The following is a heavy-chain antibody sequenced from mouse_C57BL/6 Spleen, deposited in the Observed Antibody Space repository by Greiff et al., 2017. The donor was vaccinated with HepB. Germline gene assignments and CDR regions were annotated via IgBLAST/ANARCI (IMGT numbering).Heavy chain of an antibody. D-gene: IGHD1-1*01. CDR1: GFTFSSYA. J-gene: IGHJ1*01. V-gene: IGHV5-4*01. CDR3: ARDRPPSTVVEAPYWYFDV. Sequence: EVKLMESGGGLVKPGGSLKLSCAASGFTFSSYAMSWVRQTPEKRLEWVATISDGGSYTYYPDNVKGRFTISRDNARNNLYLQMSHLKSEDTAMYYGARDRPPSTVVEAPYWYFDVWGAGTTVTVSS. CDR2: ISDGGSYT.